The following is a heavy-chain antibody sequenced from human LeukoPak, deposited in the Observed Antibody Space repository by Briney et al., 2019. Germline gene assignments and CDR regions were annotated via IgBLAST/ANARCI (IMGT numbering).Heavy chain of an antibody. J-gene: IGHJ6*02. V-gene: IGHV4-31*03. D-gene: IGHD2-2*02. CDR3: ARIPIVVVPAAIVNPYYYGMDV. Sequence: SQTLSLTCTVSGGSISSGGYYWSWIRQHPGKGLEWIGYIYYSGSTYYNPSLKSRVTISVDTSKNQFSLKLSSVTAADTAVYYCARIPIVVVPAAIVNPYYYGMDVWGQGTTVTVSS. CDR1: GGSISSGGYY. CDR2: IYYSGST.